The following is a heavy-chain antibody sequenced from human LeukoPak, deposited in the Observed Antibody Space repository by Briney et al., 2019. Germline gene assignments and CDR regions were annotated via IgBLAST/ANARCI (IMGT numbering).Heavy chain of an antibody. CDR1: GVSISSYF. CDR3: ARVPYGSGENWFDL. D-gene: IGHD3-10*01. J-gene: IGHJ5*02. CDR2: IYYSGTA. Sequence: SETLSLTCTVSGVSISSYFGSCVRQPPGKGLGWFGYIYYSGTATYTPSLKSRVTISVDTSKNQFSLKLSSLTAADTAVYYCARVPYGSGENWFDLWGQGALVTVSS. V-gene: IGHV4-59*01.